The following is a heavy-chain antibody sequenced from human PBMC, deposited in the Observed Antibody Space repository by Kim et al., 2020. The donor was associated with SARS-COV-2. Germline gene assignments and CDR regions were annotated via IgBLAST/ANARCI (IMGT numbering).Heavy chain of an antibody. CDR1: GYSFTSYW. CDR2: IYPGDSDT. J-gene: IGHJ5*02. V-gene: IGHV5-51*01. Sequence: GESLKISCKGSGYSFTSYWIGWVRQMPGKGLEWMGIIYPGDSDTRYSPSFQGQVTISADKSISTAYLQWSSLKASDTAMYYCARLKGPYSSPSGFDWFDPWGQGTLVTVSS. D-gene: IGHD6-6*01. CDR3: ARLKGPYSSPSGFDWFDP.